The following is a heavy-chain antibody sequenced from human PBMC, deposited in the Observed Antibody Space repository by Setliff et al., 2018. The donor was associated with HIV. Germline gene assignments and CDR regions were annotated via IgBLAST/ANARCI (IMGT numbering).Heavy chain of an antibody. CDR2: IAYDGGDE. Sequence: GGSLRLSCAASGFRINNYDMNWVRQAPGKGLEWVALIAYDGGDEYFADSVKGRFAISRDYSRNTLHLQMNGLRPEDTAVYYCARGGYFDSSSAGALDVWGQGTLVTVSS. J-gene: IGHJ3*01. CDR3: ARGGYFDSSSAGALDV. CDR1: GFRINNYD. V-gene: IGHV3-30*09. D-gene: IGHD3-22*01.